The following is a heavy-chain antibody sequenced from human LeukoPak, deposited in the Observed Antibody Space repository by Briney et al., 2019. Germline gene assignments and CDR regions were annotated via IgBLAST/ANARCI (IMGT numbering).Heavy chain of an antibody. CDR2: IRYDGSNK. J-gene: IGHJ4*02. CDR3: ARDHLWFGDYDY. V-gene: IGHV3-30*02. D-gene: IGHD3-10*01. Sequence: GGSLRLSCAASGFTFSSYGMHWVRQAPGKGLEWVAFIRYDGSNKYYADSVKGRFTISRDNSKNTLYLQMNSLRAEDTAVYYCARDHLWFGDYDYWGQGTLVTVSS. CDR1: GFTFSSYG.